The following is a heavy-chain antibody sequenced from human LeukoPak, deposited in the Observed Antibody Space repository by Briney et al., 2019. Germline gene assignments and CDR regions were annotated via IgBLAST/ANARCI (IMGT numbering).Heavy chain of an antibody. CDR1: GGSISSGSYY. J-gene: IGHJ5*02. Sequence: SETLSLTCTVSGGSISSGSYYWIWIRQPAGKGLEWIGCIYTSGTTNYNPSLKSRVTISVDTSKNQFSLKLSSVTAADTAVYYCARYDYGDYARPWGQGTLVTVSS. D-gene: IGHD4-17*01. CDR3: ARYDYGDYARP. CDR2: IYTSGTT. V-gene: IGHV4-61*02.